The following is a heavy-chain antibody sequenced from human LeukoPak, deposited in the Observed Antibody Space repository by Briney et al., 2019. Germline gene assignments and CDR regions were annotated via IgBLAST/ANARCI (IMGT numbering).Heavy chain of an antibody. CDR3: VTNGGGDSGYGNFDY. CDR1: GFTFDDYA. Sequence: GGSLRLSCAVSGFTFDDYAMHWVRQVPGKGLEWVSGINWNSDSIGYAVRGRFTISRDNAKNSLYLQMNSLRVEDTALYYCVTNGGGDSGYGNFDYWGQGTLVTVSS. J-gene: IGHJ4*02. D-gene: IGHD5-12*01. V-gene: IGHV3-9*01. CDR2: INWNSDSI.